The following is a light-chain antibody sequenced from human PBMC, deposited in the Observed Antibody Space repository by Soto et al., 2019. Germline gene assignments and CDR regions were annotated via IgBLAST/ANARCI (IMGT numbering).Light chain of an antibody. J-gene: IGKJ5*01. Sequence: EIVLTQSPATLSLSPGERATLSCRASQSVSSYLAWYQQKPGQAPRLLIYYASNTATSRPARLIGSSACTTYSLPISSLEPEDFSVYYRQQRSNWPSSTFGQGTRLEIK. CDR1: QSVSSY. CDR3: QQRSNWPSST. V-gene: IGKV3-11*01. CDR2: YAS.